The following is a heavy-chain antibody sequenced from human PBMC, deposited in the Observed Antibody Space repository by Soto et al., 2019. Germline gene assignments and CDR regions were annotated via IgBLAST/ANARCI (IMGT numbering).Heavy chain of an antibody. V-gene: IGHV4-59*08. CDR3: ARNLGTTVTSVYFDY. CDR1: GGSISSYY. J-gene: IGHJ4*02. Sequence: QVQLQESGPGLVKPSETLSLTCTVSGGSISSYYWSWIRQPPGKGLEWIGYIYYSGSTNYNPSLKSRVTKSVDTSKNQFSLKLSSVTAADTAVYYCARNLGTTVTSVYFDYWGQGTLVTVSS. CDR2: IYYSGST. D-gene: IGHD4-17*01.